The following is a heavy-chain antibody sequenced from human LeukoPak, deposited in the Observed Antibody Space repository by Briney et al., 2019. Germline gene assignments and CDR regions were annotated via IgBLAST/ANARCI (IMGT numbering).Heavy chain of an antibody. V-gene: IGHV3-23*01. Sequence: GGSLRLSCATSGFPFKTNAMSWVRQAPGKGLEWVATIGNTDSFYAYSDTAQFTISRDNYKNTVNLQLNRMRVEDTAIYYCAKDWIQFNRVFDCFDSWGQGTLVTVSS. J-gene: IGHJ4*02. CDR2: IGNTDS. CDR1: GFPFKTNA. D-gene: IGHD5-18*01. CDR3: AKDWIQFNRVFDCFDS.